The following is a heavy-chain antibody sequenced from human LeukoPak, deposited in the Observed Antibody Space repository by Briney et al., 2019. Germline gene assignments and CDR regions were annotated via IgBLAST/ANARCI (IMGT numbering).Heavy chain of an antibody. V-gene: IGHV3-74*01. CDR3: VRGNDYGGPHY. Sequence: GGSLRLSCAVFGFTFSSYWMHWVRQAPGKGLVWVSRIDRDGSRINYADSVKGRFSISRDNGKNTLFLQMNSLRAEDAAVYYCVRGNDYGGPHYWGQGTLVTVSS. CDR2: IDRDGSRI. D-gene: IGHD4-23*01. J-gene: IGHJ4*02. CDR1: GFTFSSYW.